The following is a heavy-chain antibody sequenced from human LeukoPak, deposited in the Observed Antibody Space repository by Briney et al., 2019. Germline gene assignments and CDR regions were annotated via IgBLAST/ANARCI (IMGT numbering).Heavy chain of an antibody. Sequence: PGGSLRLSCAASGFTFSSYAMSWVRQAPGKGLEWVSAISGSGGSTYYADSVKGRFTISRDNSKNTLYLQMNSLRAEDTAVYSCAKGGLSQSLARGYRGFDYWGQGTLVTVSS. J-gene: IGHJ4*02. CDR1: GFTFSSYA. CDR3: AKGGLSQSLARGYRGFDY. V-gene: IGHV3-23*01. D-gene: IGHD5-18*01. CDR2: ISGSGGST.